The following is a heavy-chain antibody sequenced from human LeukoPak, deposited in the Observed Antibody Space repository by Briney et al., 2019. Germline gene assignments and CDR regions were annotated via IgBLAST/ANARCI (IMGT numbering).Heavy chain of an antibody. CDR3: ATTVAGYPDDYFDY. Sequence: GGSLRLSCAASEFTFSNYWMSWVRQAPGKGLERVAHTNQDGSKNYYVDSVRGRFTISRDNAKNSLYLQMNSLRAEDTAVYYCATTVAGYPDDYFDYWGQGTLVTASS. D-gene: IGHD6-19*01. CDR1: EFTFSNYW. V-gene: IGHV3-7*01. CDR2: TNQDGSKN. J-gene: IGHJ4*02.